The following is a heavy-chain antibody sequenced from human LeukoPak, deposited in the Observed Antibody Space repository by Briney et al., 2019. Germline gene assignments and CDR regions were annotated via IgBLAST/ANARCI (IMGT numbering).Heavy chain of an antibody. D-gene: IGHD3-3*01. CDR1: GYSFTSYW. V-gene: IGHV5-51*01. CDR2: IYPGDSDT. Sequence: PGESLKISCKGSGYSFTSYWIGWVRQMPGKGLEWMGIIYPGDSDTRYSPSFQGQVTISADKSISTTYLQWSSLKASDTAMYYCARRAKGQRGTIFGVVKGAFDIWGQGTMVTVSS. CDR3: ARRAKGQRGTIFGVVKGAFDI. J-gene: IGHJ3*02.